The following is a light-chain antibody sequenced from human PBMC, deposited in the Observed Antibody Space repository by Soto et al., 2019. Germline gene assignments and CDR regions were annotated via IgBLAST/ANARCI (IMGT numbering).Light chain of an antibody. V-gene: IGLV2-14*01. Sequence: QSALTQPASVSGSPGQSITISCTGTSSDAGGYNYVSWYQQYPGKAPKLMIYEVSNRPSGVSNRFSGSTSGNTASLTISGLQAEDEADYYCTSYTSSSTYVFGTGTKVT. CDR2: EVS. CDR1: SSDAGGYNY. J-gene: IGLJ1*01. CDR3: TSYTSSSTYV.